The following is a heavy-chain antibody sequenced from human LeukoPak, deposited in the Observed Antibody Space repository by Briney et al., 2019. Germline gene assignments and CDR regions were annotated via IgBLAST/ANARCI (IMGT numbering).Heavy chain of an antibody. D-gene: IGHD6-13*01. CDR2: INPNSGGT. V-gene: IGHV1-2*02. CDR1: GYTFTCYY. Sequence: ASVKVSCKASGYTFTCYYMHWVRQAPGQGLEWMGWINPNSGGTNYAQKFQGRVTMTRDTSISTAYMELSRLRSDDTAVYYCARVAAGTPVGYYYYGMDVWGQGTTVTVSS. CDR3: ARVAAGTPVGYYYYGMDV. J-gene: IGHJ6*02.